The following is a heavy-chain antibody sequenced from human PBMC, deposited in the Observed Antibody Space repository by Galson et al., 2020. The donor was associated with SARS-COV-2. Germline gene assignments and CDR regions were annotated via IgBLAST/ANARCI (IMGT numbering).Heavy chain of an antibody. CDR2: IYYSGST. CDR3: ARDLLTIFGGEYYGMDV. V-gene: IGHV4-30-4*01. D-gene: IGHD3-3*01. CDR1: GGSISSGDYY. Sequence: ETSETLSLTCTVSGGSISSGDYYSSWIRQPPGKGLEWIGYIYYSGSTYYNPSLKSRVTISVDTSKNQFSLKLSSVTAADTAVYYCARDLLTIFGGEYYGMDVWGQGTTVTVSS. J-gene: IGHJ6*02.